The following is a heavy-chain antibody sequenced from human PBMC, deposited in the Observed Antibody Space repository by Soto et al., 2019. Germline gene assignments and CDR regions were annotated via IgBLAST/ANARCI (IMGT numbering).Heavy chain of an antibody. Sequence: QVQLVESGGGVVQPGRSLRLSCAASGFTFSSYGMHWVRQAPGKGLEWVAVIWYDGSNKYYADSVKGRFTISRDNSKNRLYLQMNSLRAEDTAVYYCARGDYYGSRIELYWGQGTLVTVSS. CDR3: ARGDYYGSRIELY. D-gene: IGHD3-10*01. J-gene: IGHJ4*02. CDR1: GFTFSSYG. CDR2: IWYDGSNK. V-gene: IGHV3-33*01.